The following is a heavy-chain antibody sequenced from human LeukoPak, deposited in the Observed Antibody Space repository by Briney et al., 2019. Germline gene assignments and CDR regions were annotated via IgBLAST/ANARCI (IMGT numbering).Heavy chain of an antibody. D-gene: IGHD6-13*01. Sequence: SETLSLTCTVSGGSLTGYYWNWIRQPPGKGLDWIGFINYSGNTIYNPSPKSRVTMSVDTSKNQISLKMKSVTAADTAVYYCARGIRGSCFDFWGQGALVTVSS. J-gene: IGHJ4*02. V-gene: IGHV4-59*01. CDR1: GGSLTGYY. CDR2: INYSGNT. CDR3: ARGIRGSCFDF.